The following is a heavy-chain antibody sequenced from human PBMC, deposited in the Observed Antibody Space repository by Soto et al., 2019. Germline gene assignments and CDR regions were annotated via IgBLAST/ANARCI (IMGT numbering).Heavy chain of an antibody. CDR3: ARDLRGRRSGRFDP. CDR1: GDPITSGGFY. V-gene: IGHV4-31*03. Sequence: QVQLQESGPGLVKPSETLSLTCTLSGDPITSGGFYCTWIRQHPAKVLEWIGYFYYSGVTYYNPSLQSRATISVDTSKNQFSLYLSSVSSADTAMYYCARDLRGRRSGRFDPWGQGTLVTVSS. D-gene: IGHD3-10*01. CDR2: FYYSGVT. J-gene: IGHJ5*02.